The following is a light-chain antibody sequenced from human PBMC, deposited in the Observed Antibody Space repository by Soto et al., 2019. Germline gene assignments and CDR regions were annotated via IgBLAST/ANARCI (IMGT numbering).Light chain of an antibody. Sequence: QSVLTQPPSVSGAPGQRVTISCTGSSSNNGAGYDVHWYQQLPGTAPKLLIYGNSNRPSGVPDRFSGSKSGTSASLAITGLQAEDEADYYCQSYDSSLPVVFGGGTKVTVL. CDR1: SSNNGAGYD. J-gene: IGLJ2*01. CDR3: QSYDSSLPVV. V-gene: IGLV1-40*01. CDR2: GNS.